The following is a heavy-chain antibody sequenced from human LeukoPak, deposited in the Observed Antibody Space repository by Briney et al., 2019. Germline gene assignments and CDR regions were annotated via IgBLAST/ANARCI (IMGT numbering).Heavy chain of an antibody. CDR3: AREATVTTPYFDY. J-gene: IGHJ4*02. D-gene: IGHD4-17*01. V-gene: IGHV3-11*01. Sequence: PGGSLGLSCAASGFTFSDYYMSWIRQAPGKGLEWVSYISSGSTIYYADSVKGRFTISRDNAKNSLYLQMNSLRAEDTAVYYCAREATVTTPYFDYWGQGTLVTVSS. CDR1: GFTFSDYY. CDR2: ISSGSTI.